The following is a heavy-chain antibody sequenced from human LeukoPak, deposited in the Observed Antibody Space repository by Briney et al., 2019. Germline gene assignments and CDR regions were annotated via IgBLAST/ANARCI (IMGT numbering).Heavy chain of an antibody. CDR3: AKAGWYDYYYGMDV. CDR1: GFTFSSYA. V-gene: IGHV3-23*01. D-gene: IGHD6-19*01. CDR2: ISGSGGST. J-gene: IGHJ6*02. Sequence: GGSLRLSCAASGFTFSSYAMSWVRQAPGKGLEWVSAISGSGGSTYYADSVKGRFTISRDNSKNTLYLQMNSLRAEDTAVYYRAKAGWYDYYYGMDVWDQGTTVTVSS.